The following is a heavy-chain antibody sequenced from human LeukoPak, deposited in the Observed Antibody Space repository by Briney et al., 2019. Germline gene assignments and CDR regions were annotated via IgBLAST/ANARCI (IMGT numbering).Heavy chain of an antibody. CDR1: GFTVSSSY. D-gene: IGHD3-10*01. CDR3: ARDRPARSSQGLYYYYGMDV. Sequence: PGGSLRLSCAASGFTVSSSYMSWVRQAPGKGLEWVSVIYSGGWAYYADSVKGRFTISRDNSKNTLYLQMNSLRAEDTAVYYCARDRPARSSQGLYYYYGMDVWGHGTTVTVSS. J-gene: IGHJ6*02. CDR2: IYSGGWA. V-gene: IGHV3-53*01.